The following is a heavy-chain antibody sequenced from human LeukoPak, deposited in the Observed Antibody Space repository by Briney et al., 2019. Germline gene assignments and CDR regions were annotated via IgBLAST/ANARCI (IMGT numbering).Heavy chain of an antibody. CDR2: IGSGGYT. V-gene: IGHV3-23*01. CDR1: GFTLSNYD. D-gene: IGHD7-27*01. Sequence: GGSLRLSCIASGFTLSNYDMTWVRQTPGRGLEYVSSIGSGGYTFYAGSVKGHFSISRDISQNTVYLQMNSLRAEDTAMYFCAKKLPGASYYFDFWGQGTLVTVSS. CDR3: AKKLPGASYYFDF. J-gene: IGHJ4*02.